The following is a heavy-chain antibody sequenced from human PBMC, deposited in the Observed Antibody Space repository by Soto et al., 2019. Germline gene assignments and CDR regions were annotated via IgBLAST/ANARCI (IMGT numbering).Heavy chain of an antibody. Sequence: PSQTLSLTCAISGDSVSSNSAAWNWIRQSPSRGLEWLGRTYYRSKWHNDYAVSEKSRITISRDNSKNTLYLQMNSLRAEDTAVYYCAKDKEGMYSSGWWGNWFDPWGQGTLVTVSS. CDR3: AKDKEGMYSSGWWGNWFDP. J-gene: IGHJ5*02. CDR1: GDSVSSNSAA. V-gene: IGHV6-1*01. CDR2: TYYRSKWHN. D-gene: IGHD6-19*01.